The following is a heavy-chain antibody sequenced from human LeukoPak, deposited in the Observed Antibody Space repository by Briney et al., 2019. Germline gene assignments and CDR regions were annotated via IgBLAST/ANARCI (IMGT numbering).Heavy chain of an antibody. CDR1: GFTFSTYN. CDR2: ITSNINTI. D-gene: IGHD3-22*01. CDR3: VLGGYDSRYLGFDY. J-gene: IGHJ4*02. V-gene: IGHV3-48*04. Sequence: GGSLRLSCAASGFTFSTYNMNWVRQAPGKGLGWLAYITSNINTIYYADSVQGRFTISRDNAKNSLYLQMNSLRAEDTAVYYCVLGGYDSRYLGFDYWGQGTLVTVSS.